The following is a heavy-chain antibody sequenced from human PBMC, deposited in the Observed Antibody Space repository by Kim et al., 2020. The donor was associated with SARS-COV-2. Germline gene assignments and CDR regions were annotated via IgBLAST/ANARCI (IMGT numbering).Heavy chain of an antibody. J-gene: IGHJ4*02. V-gene: IGHV3-30*02. CDR3: AKDKKFLMVRGVIIPEFDY. Sequence: GRFTISRDNSKNTLYLQMNSLRTEDTAVYYCAKDKKFLMVRGVIIPEFDYWGQGTLVTVSS. D-gene: IGHD3-10*01.